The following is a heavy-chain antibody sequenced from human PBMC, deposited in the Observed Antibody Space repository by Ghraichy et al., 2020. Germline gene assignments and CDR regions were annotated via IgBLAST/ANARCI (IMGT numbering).Heavy chain of an antibody. CDR2: ISGSSSKM. CDR3: ARGIASGAWLIDY. Sequence: LTCAASGFTFSSNSMNWVRQVPGKGLEWISYISGSSSKMDYADSVKGRFTISRDNVKNSLYLQMHSLRAEDTAVYYCARGIASGAWLIDYWGQGTLVTVSS. J-gene: IGHJ4*02. D-gene: IGHD6-25*01. V-gene: IGHV3-48*01. CDR1: GFTFSSNS.